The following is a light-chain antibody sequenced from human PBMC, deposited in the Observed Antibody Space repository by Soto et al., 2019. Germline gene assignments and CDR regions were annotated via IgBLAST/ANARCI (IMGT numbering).Light chain of an antibody. CDR1: QSVSSN. J-gene: IGKJ2*01. Sequence: EIVMTQSPATLSVSPGERPTLSCRASQSVSSNLAWYQQKPDQAPRLLIYGASTRATGIPARFSGSGSGTEFTLTISSLQSEDFAVYYCQQYNNWPPMYTFGQGTKLEIK. V-gene: IGKV3-15*01. CDR2: GAS. CDR3: QQYNNWPPMYT.